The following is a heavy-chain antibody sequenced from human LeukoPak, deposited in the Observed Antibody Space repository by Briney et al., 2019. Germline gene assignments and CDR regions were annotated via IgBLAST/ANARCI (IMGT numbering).Heavy chain of an antibody. CDR3: ARGAYDYLGYFDY. V-gene: IGHV3-33*01. CDR2: IWYDGSNK. Sequence: GGSLRLSCAASGFTFSSCGMHWVRQAPGKGLEWVAVIWYDGSNKYYADSVKGRFTISRDNSKNTLYLQMNSLRAEDTAVYYCARGAYDYLGYFDYWGQGTLVTVSS. J-gene: IGHJ4*02. D-gene: IGHD3-16*01. CDR1: GFTFSSCG.